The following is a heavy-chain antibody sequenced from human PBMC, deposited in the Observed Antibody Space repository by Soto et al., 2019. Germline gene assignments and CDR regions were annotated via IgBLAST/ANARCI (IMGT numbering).Heavy chain of an antibody. Sequence: PGGSLRLSCAASGFTFSSYGMHWVRQAPGKGLEWVAVIWYDGSNKYYADSVKGRFTISRDNSKNTLYLQMNSLRAEDTAVYYCARGVVVVPAAMRARIGYFQHWGQGTLVTVSS. V-gene: IGHV3-33*01. D-gene: IGHD2-2*01. J-gene: IGHJ1*01. CDR3: ARGVVVVPAAMRARIGYFQH. CDR2: IWYDGSNK. CDR1: GFTFSSYG.